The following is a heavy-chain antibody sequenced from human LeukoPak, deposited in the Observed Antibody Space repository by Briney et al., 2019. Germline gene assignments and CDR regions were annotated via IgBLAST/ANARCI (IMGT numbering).Heavy chain of an antibody. V-gene: IGHV4-59*08. CDR3: ARLSVGGTPIDY. CDR2: VFGGGTT. D-gene: IGHD1-26*01. Sequence: WIAYVFGGGTTTSIPSLKSRVTISVDTSKNQFSLRLNSVTAADTAVYYCARLSVGGTPIDYWGQGIRVVVSS. J-gene: IGHJ4*02.